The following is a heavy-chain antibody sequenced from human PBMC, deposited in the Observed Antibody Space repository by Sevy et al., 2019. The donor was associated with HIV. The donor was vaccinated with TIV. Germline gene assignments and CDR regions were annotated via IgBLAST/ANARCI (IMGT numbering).Heavy chain of an antibody. CDR3: ARGTYMDV. J-gene: IGHJ6*03. V-gene: IGHV1-18*01. CDR1: GYIFSSYS. Sequence: ASVKVSCKRSGYIFSSYSITWVRQAPGQGLEWMGWISTSNGNTDFAQNLQDRVTMTADTSTYTVYMELKNLTSDDTAVYYCARGTYMDVWGKGTTVTVSS. CDR2: ISTSNGNT.